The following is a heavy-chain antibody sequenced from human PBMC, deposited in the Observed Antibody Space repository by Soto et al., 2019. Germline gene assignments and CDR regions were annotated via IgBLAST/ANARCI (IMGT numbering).Heavy chain of an antibody. J-gene: IGHJ5*02. CDR1: GYTSTSYY. D-gene: IGHD3-16*02. CDR3: AREGGGFYQVYWFDP. Sequence: QVQLVQSGAEVKKPGASVKVSCKASGYTSTSYYMHWVRQAPGQGLEWMGIINPSGGSTSYAQKFQGRVTMTRDTSTSTVYMELSSLRSEDTAVYYSAREGGGFYQVYWFDPWGQGTLVTVSS. V-gene: IGHV1-46*01. CDR2: INPSGGST.